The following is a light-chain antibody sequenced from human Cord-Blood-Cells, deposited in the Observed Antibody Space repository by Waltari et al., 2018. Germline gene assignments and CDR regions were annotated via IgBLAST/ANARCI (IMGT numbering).Light chain of an antibody. CDR1: QSLSSY. CDR2: AAS. Sequence: IQVYQSPSSLSASVGDRVTITCRASQSLSSYLNWYQQKPGKAPKLLIYAASSLQSGVPSRFSGSGSGTDFTLTISSLQPEDFATYYCQQSYSTPPWTFGQGTKVEIK. J-gene: IGKJ1*01. CDR3: QQSYSTPPWT. V-gene: IGKV1-39*01.